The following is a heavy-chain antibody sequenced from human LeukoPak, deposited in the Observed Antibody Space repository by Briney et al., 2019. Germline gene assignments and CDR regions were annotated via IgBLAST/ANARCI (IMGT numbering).Heavy chain of an antibody. D-gene: IGHD7-27*01. V-gene: IGHV4-4*08. CDR2: IYTSGST. CDR3: ARGASNWGLRWYYFDY. J-gene: IGHJ4*02. Sequence: SETLSLTCAVYGGSFSGYYWSWIRQPPGKGLEWIGRIYTSGSTNYNPSLKSRVTISVDTSKNQFSLKLSSVTAADTAVYYCARGASNWGLRWYYFDYWGQGTLVTVSS. CDR1: GGSFSGYY.